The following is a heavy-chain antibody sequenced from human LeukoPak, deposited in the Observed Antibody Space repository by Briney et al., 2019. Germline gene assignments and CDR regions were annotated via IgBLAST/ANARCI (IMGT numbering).Heavy chain of an antibody. CDR2: IYHSGGT. V-gene: IGHV4-4*02. CDR1: GGSISSSNW. Sequence: SGTLSLTCAVSGGSISSSNWWSWVRQPPGKGLEWIGEIYHSGGTNYNPSLKSRVTISVDKSKNQFSLKLSSVTAADTAVYYCARVGGLAARLSSTVDFDYWGQGTLVTVSS. J-gene: IGHJ4*02. CDR3: ARVGGLAARLSSTVDFDY. D-gene: IGHD6-6*01.